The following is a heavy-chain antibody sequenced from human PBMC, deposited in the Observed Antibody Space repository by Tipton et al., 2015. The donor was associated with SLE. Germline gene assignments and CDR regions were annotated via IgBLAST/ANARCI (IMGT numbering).Heavy chain of an antibody. CDR2: IYHSGTT. Sequence: TLSLTCTVSGYSISSGYFWGWIRQAPGKGLEWIASIYHSGTTYYNPSLKSRVTISVDTSKNQFSLRLSSVTAADTAMYYCARDLYDFWSGYTPSGAMDVWGKGTTVTVSS. CDR3: ARDLYDFWSGYTPSGAMDV. J-gene: IGHJ6*03. V-gene: IGHV4-38-2*02. CDR1: GYSISSGYF. D-gene: IGHD3-3*01.